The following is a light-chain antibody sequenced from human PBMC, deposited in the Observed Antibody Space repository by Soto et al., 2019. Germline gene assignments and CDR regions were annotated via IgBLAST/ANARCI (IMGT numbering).Light chain of an antibody. V-gene: IGKV3-11*01. CDR1: QSVSTY. CDR3: HQRQYWPPIT. CDR2: DAS. J-gene: IGKJ5*01. Sequence: EIVMTQSPATLSLSPGERATLSCRASQSVSTYLAWYQQKAGRPPRLLIYDASKRAPGIPARFSGSGSGTDFTLTISSLEPEDFAVYYCHQRQYWPPITFGQGTRLEIK.